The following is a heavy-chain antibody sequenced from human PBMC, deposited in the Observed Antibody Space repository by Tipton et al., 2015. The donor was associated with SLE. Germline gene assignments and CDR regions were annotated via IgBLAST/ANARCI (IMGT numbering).Heavy chain of an antibody. J-gene: IGHJ4*02. CDR2: INPSSGST. CDR3: VREKEYYDSSGYYFDY. Sequence: QLVQSGAEVKKPGASVKVSCKASGYTFSTYYIHWVRQAPGQGLDWMGIINPSSGSTTSAQKFQGRVTVTRDTSTSTVYMELSSLRSEDTAVYYCVREKEYYDSSGYYFDYWGQGTLVTVSS. V-gene: IGHV1-46*01. D-gene: IGHD3-22*01. CDR1: GYTFSTYY.